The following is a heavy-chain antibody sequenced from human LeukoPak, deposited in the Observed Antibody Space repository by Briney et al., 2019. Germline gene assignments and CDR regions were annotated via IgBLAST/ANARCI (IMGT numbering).Heavy chain of an antibody. CDR3: AREFRNGFDY. Sequence: SETLSLTCAVSGYSISSGYYWGWIRQPPGKGLEWIGSIYHSGSTYYNPSLKSRVTISVDTSKNQFSLKLSSVTAADTAVYYCAREFRNGFDYWGQGTLVTVSS. CDR1: GYSISSGYY. J-gene: IGHJ4*02. V-gene: IGHV4-38-2*02. CDR2: IYHSGST.